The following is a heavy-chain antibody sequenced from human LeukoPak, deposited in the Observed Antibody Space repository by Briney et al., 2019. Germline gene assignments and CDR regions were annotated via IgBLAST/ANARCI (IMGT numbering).Heavy chain of an antibody. Sequence: SVKVSCKASGGTFSSYAISWVRQAPGQGLEWMGRIIPILGIANYAQKFQGRVTITADKSTSTAYMELSSLRSEDTAVYYCARDRAARKDSSGYYSHYGMDVWGQGTTVTVSS. V-gene: IGHV1-69*04. D-gene: IGHD3-22*01. CDR3: ARDRAARKDSSGYYSHYGMDV. CDR2: IIPILGIA. J-gene: IGHJ6*02. CDR1: GGTFSSYA.